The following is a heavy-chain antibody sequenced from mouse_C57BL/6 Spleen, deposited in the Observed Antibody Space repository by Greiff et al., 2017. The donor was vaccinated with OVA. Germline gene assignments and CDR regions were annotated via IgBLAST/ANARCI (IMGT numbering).Heavy chain of an antibody. Sequence: EVQLQQSGPELVKPGASVKISCKASGYTFTDYYMNWVKQSHGKSLEWIGDINPNNGGTSYNQKFKGKATLTVDKSSSTAYMELRSLTSEDSAVYYCASYYSNYRAWFAYWGQGTLVTVSA. D-gene: IGHD2-5*01. CDR2: INPNNGGT. CDR1: GYTFTDYY. J-gene: IGHJ3*01. V-gene: IGHV1-26*01. CDR3: ASYYSNYRAWFAY.